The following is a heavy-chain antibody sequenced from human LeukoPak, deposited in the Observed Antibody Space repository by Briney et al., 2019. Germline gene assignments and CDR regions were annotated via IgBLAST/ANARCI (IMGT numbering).Heavy chain of an antibody. J-gene: IGHJ4*02. CDR1: GFTFSSYA. CDR3: AKGPLTEVAGTTWDY. Sequence: GGSLRLSCAASGFTFSSYAMTWVRQAPEKELEWVSAISGSGGNTYYADSVKGRFTISRDNSKNTLYLQMTSLKAEDTAEYYCAKGPLTEVAGTTWDYWGQGTLVIVSS. CDR2: ISGSGGNT. D-gene: IGHD6-19*01. V-gene: IGHV3-23*01.